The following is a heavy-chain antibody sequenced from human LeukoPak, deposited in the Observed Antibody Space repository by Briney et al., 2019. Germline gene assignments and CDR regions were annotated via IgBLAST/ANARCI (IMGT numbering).Heavy chain of an antibody. CDR2: IWYDGSNK. D-gene: IGHD3-3*01. Sequence: PGGSLRLSCAASGFTFSSYGMHWVRQAPGKRLEWVAVIWYDGSNKYYADSVKGRFTISRDNSKNTLYLQMNGLRAEDTAVYYCARDVLGWSGYFDYWGQGTLVSVSS. V-gene: IGHV3-33*01. J-gene: IGHJ4*02. CDR1: GFTFSSYG. CDR3: ARDVLGWSGYFDY.